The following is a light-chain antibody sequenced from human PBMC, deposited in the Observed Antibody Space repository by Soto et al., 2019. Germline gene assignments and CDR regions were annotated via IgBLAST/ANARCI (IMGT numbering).Light chain of an antibody. CDR3: QQYGSSGT. CDR2: GAS. V-gene: IGKV3-20*01. J-gene: IGKJ1*01. CDR1: QSVSSD. Sequence: EIVLTQSPTTLSLSPGERSTLSCRASQSVSSDLAWYQQKPGQAPRLLIYGASNRATGIPDRFSGSGPGTDFTLTISRLEPEDFAVYYCQQYGSSGTFGQGTKVDIK.